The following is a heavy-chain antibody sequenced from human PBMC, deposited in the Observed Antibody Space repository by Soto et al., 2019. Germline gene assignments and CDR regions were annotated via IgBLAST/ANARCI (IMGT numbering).Heavy chain of an antibody. Sequence: EVPLLESGGGLVQPGGSLRLSCAASGFTFSSYAMSWVRQAPGKGLEWVSAISGSGGSTYYADSVKGRFTISRDNSKNTLYLQMSSLRAEDTAVYCCAKDKRTETTLLGDLWGRGTLVTVSS. D-gene: IGHD4-17*01. CDR1: GFTFSSYA. J-gene: IGHJ2*01. CDR2: ISGSGGST. V-gene: IGHV3-23*01. CDR3: AKDKRTETTLLGDL.